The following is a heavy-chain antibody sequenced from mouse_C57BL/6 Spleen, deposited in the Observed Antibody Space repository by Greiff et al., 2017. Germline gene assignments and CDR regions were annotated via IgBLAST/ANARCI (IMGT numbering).Heavy chain of an antibody. CDR1: GFTFSSYG. V-gene: IGHV5-6*01. Sequence: EVKLMESGGDLVKPGGSLKLSCAASGFTFSSYGMSWVRQTPDKRLEWVATISSGGSYTYYPDSVKGRFTISRDNAKNTLYLQMSSLKSEDTAMYYCARGLGPYYFDYWGQGTTLTVSS. D-gene: IGHD3-3*01. CDR2: ISSGGSYT. CDR3: ARGLGPYYFDY. J-gene: IGHJ2*01.